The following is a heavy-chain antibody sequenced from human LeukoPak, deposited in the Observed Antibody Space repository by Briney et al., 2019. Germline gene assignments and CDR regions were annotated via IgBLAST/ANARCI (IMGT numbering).Heavy chain of an antibody. J-gene: IGHJ4*02. CDR1: GYTFSRYG. D-gene: IGHD3-10*01. V-gene: IGHV1-18*01. CDR2: ISAYNGNT. Sequence: ASVKVSFKGSGYTFSRYGFSWVRQAPGQGVGWVGWISAYNGNTNYAQKLQGRVTMTTDTSTSTAYMELRSLRSDDTAVYYCARDVTMVRGAQGYWGQGTLVTVSS. CDR3: ARDVTMVRGAQGY.